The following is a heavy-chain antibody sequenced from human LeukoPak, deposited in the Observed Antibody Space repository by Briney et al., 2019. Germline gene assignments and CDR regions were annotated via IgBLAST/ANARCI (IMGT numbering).Heavy chain of an antibody. CDR1: GFTVNYNY. V-gene: IGHV3-66*01. J-gene: IGHJ4*02. D-gene: IGHD3-10*01. CDR2: IYSGGTT. Sequence: GGSLRLSCAASGFTVNYNYMGWVRQAPGKGLEWVSAIYSGGTTDYADSVKGRFTISRDNSKNTLYLQMNSLTAEDTAVYYCARALTSMVRYWGQGTLVTVSS. CDR3: ARALTSMVRY.